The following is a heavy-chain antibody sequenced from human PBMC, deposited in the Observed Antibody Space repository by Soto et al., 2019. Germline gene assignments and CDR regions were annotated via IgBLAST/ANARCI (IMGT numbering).Heavy chain of an antibody. Sequence: QVQLVESGGGVVQPGRSLRLSCAASGFTFSSYAMHWVRQAPGKGLEWVAVISYDGSNKYYADSVKGRFTISRDNSKNTLYLQMNSLRAEDTAVYYCARDHAAAPFDHWGQGTLVTVSS. V-gene: IGHV3-30-3*01. CDR3: ARDHAAAPFDH. D-gene: IGHD2-2*01. CDR2: ISYDGSNK. J-gene: IGHJ4*02. CDR1: GFTFSSYA.